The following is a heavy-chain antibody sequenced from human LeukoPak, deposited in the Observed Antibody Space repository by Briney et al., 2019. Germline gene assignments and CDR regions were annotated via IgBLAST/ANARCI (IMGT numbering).Heavy chain of an antibody. D-gene: IGHD3-22*01. J-gene: IGHJ5*02. CDR1: GGSISSYY. Sequence: SETLSLTCTVSGGSISSYYWSWIRQPPGKGLEWIGYIYYSGSTNYNPSLKSRVTISVDTSKNQFSLKLSSVTAADTAVYYCAGARYDSSGYYYRAWGQGTLVTVSS. CDR3: AGARYDSSGYYYRA. V-gene: IGHV4-59*01. CDR2: IYYSGST.